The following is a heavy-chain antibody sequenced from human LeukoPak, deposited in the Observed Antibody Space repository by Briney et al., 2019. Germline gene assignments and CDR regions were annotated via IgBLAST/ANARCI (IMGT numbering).Heavy chain of an antibody. CDR3: ARVQCRSSSSCYFDD. J-gene: IGHJ4*02. CDR1: GGSISNGSYY. D-gene: IGHD2-2*01. Sequence: SETLSLTCTVSGGSISNGSYYWSWIRQPAGKGLEWIGRIYTSGSTNYNPSLKSRVTISVDTSKNQFSLKLSSVTAADTALYYCARVQCRSSSSCYFDDWGQGTLVTVSS. V-gene: IGHV4-61*02. CDR2: IYTSGST.